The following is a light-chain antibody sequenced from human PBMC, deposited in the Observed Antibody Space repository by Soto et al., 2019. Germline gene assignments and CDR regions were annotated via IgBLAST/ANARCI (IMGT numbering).Light chain of an antibody. J-gene: IGKJ1*01. CDR1: QSVSNN. CDR3: QQYNNWPRT. Sequence: EIVMTQSPATLSVSPGERVTLSCRASQSVSNNFAWFQQKPGQAPRLLIYGASTRATGIPARFSGSGSGTEFTLTISSLQSEDFAVYYCQQYNNWPRTFGQGTKVDIK. V-gene: IGKV3-15*01. CDR2: GAS.